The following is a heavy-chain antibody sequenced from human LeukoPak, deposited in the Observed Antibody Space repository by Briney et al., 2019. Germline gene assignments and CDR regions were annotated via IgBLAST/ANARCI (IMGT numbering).Heavy chain of an antibody. D-gene: IGHD3-10*01. CDR2: IWCDGSNK. Sequence: GGSLRLSCAASGFTFSSYGMHWVRQAPGKGLEWVAVIWCDGSNKYYADSVKGRFTISRDNSKNTLYLQMNSLRAEDTAVYYCARDSLGDPTYYFDYWGQGTLVTVSS. CDR1: GFTFSSYG. V-gene: IGHV3-33*01. J-gene: IGHJ4*02. CDR3: ARDSLGDPTYYFDY.